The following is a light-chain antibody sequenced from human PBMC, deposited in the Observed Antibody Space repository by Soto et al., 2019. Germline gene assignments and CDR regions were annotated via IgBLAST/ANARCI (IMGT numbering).Light chain of an antibody. J-gene: IGKJ1*01. V-gene: IGKV3-20*01. CDR3: QQYDSSPRT. CDR1: QSVSSNY. CDR2: GAS. Sequence: EIWLTQTPGPLSLSPGERVILSCWASQSVSSNYLAWYQQKPGQAPRLIIFGASSRATGIPDRFSGSGSGTDFTLTISRLEPEDSAVYYCQQYDSSPRTFGQGTKVEIK.